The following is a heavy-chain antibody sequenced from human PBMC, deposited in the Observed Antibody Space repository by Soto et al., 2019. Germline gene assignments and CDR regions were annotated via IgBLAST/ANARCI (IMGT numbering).Heavy chain of an antibody. V-gene: IGHV3-30*18. CDR1: GFTFSRNG. J-gene: IGHJ4*02. CDR2: ISYDRNDE. CDR3: AKDRGYDSSGYYDYDLNY. Sequence: QVQLVESGGGVVQPGRSLRLSCAASGFTFSRNGMHWVRQAPGKGLEWVAVISYDRNDEYYADSVKGRFTISRDNSKNTLYLQMNSLRAEDTAVYYCAKDRGYDSSGYYDYDLNYWGQGTLVTVSS. D-gene: IGHD3-22*01.